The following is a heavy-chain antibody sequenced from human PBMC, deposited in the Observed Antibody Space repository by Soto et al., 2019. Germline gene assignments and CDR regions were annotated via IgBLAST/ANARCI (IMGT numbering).Heavy chain of an antibody. D-gene: IGHD2-21*02. V-gene: IGHV5-51*01. CDR1: GYSFTSYW. CDR2: IYPGDSDT. Sequence: PGESLKISCKGSGYSFTSYWIGWVRQMPGKGLEWMGIIYPGDSDTRYGPSFQGQVTISADKSISTAYLQWSSLKASDTAMYYCARRTAYGGNSRYYYYGMDVWGQGTTVTVSS. CDR3: ARRTAYGGNSRYYYYGMDV. J-gene: IGHJ6*02.